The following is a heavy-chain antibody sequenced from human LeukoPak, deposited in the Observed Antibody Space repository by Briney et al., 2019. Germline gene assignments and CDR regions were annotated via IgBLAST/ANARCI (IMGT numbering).Heavy chain of an antibody. J-gene: IGHJ4*02. D-gene: IGHD2-15*01. V-gene: IGHV4-59*11. CDR3: AKEVVGFDY. Sequence: SETLSLTCTVSGGSISSHYWSWIRQPPGKGLEWIGYIYYSGSTNYNPSLKSRVTISVDTSKYQFSLKLSSVTAEDTAVYYCAKEVVGFDYWGQGTLVTVSS. CDR2: IYYSGST. CDR1: GGSISSHY.